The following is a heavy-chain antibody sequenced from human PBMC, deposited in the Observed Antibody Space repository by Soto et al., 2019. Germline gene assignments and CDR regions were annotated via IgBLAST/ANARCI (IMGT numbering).Heavy chain of an antibody. D-gene: IGHD4-4*01. CDR2: ISGSGGST. V-gene: IGHV3-23*01. CDR1: GFTFSSYA. CDR3: AKDLDYSNYFDY. J-gene: IGHJ4*02. Sequence: GSLRLSCAASGFTFSSYAMSWVRQAPGKGLEWVSAISGSGGSTYYADSVKGRFTISRDNSKNTLYLQMNSLRAEDTAVYYCAKDLDYSNYFDYWGQGTLVTVSS.